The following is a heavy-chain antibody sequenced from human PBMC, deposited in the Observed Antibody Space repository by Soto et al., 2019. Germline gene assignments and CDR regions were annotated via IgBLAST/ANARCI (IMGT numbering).Heavy chain of an antibody. V-gene: IGHV3-48*01. CDR3: ARVKYAGSYSLLDY. CDR2: ISSGSNSI. J-gene: IGHJ4*02. Sequence: GGSLRLSCAASGFPFSTYGMNWVRQAPGKGLEWVSYISSGSNSIYYADSLKGRFTSSRDNAKNSLFLQMNSLRVEDTAVYFCARVKYAGSYSLLDYWGQGALVTVSS. CDR1: GFPFSTYG. D-gene: IGHD1-26*01.